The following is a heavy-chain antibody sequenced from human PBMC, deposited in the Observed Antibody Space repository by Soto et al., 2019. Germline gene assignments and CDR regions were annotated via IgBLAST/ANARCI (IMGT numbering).Heavy chain of an antibody. V-gene: IGHV1-18*04. D-gene: IGHD4-17*01. J-gene: IGHJ4*01. Sequence: QVQLVQSGAEVKKPGASVKVSCKASGYTFTTYGITWVRQPPGQGLEWMGWISAYSGNTNYAQKLQGRLTVTTDTSTNAAYMDLRSLRSDDTAVYYCGRVVKAGDYGDYGRYYFDSWGHGTLVTVAS. CDR2: ISAYSGNT. CDR1: GYTFTTYG. CDR3: GRVVKAGDYGDYGRYYFDS.